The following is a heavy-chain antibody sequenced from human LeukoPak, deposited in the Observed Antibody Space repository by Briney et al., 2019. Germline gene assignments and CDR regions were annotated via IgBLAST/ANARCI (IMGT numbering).Heavy chain of an antibody. D-gene: IGHD6-19*01. CDR2: ISSSSTFI. CDR3: ARDRSVAGTVDY. Sequence: KPGGSLRLSCAASGXSFSSYSMNWVRQAPGKGREWVSSISSSSTFISYADSVKGRFTISRDNAKNSLYLQMNSLTAEDTAVYYCARDRSVAGTVDYWGQGTLVTVSS. V-gene: IGHV3-21*01. CDR1: GXSFSSYS. J-gene: IGHJ4*02.